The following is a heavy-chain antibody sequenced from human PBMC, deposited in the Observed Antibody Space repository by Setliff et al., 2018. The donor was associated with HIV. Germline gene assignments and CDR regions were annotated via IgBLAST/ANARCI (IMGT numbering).Heavy chain of an antibody. D-gene: IGHD4-17*01. CDR1: GGSFNTKRTK. Sequence: SETLSLTCKVSGGSFNTKRTKWSWIRQPAGKGLEWIGHIYFSGSTIYNPSLKSRVTISIDTSKNQFSLKLSSVTAADTALYYCARVTVTTTGKAFDIWGPGTMVTVSS. CDR3: ARVTVTTTGKAFDI. CDR2: IYFSGST. V-gene: IGHV4-61*10. J-gene: IGHJ3*02.